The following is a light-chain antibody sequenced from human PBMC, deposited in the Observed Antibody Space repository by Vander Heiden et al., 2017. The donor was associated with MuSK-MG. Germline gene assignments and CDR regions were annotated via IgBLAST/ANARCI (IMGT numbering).Light chain of an antibody. J-gene: IGLJ3*02. CDR1: SSNIGAGYD. CDR3: QSYDSSLSWV. Sequence: QSVLTQPPSVSGDPGQRVTISCTGSSSNIGAGYDVHWYQQLPGTAPKLHIYVNNNRPSGVPDRFSGSKSGTSASLAITGLQAEDEADYYCQSYDSSLSWVFGGGTKLTVL. CDR2: VNN. V-gene: IGLV1-40*01.